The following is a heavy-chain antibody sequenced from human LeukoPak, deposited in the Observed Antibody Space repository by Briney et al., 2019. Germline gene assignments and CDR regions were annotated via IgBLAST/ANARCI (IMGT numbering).Heavy chain of an antibody. J-gene: IGHJ4*02. CDR2: IYSGGST. V-gene: IGHV3-53*01. CDR3: ARTARHLDY. CDR1: GFTVSSNY. D-gene: IGHD5-18*01. Sequence: GGSLRLSCAASGFTVSSNYMSWVRQAPGKGLEWVSIIYSGGSTFYADSVKGRFTISRDNSKNTLYLQMNDLRLEDTAVYYCARTARHLDYWGQGTLVTVSS.